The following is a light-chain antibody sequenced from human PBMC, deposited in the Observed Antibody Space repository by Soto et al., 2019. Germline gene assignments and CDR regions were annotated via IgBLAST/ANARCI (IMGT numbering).Light chain of an antibody. CDR2: GAS. J-gene: IGKJ1*01. V-gene: IGKV3-20*01. CDR3: QQYGSSPWT. CDR1: QSVSSSY. Sequence: EIVLTQSPGTLSFSPWERSTLSCRASQSVSSSYLAWYQQKPGQAPRLLIYGASSRATGIPDRFSGSGSGTDFTLTISRLEPEDFVVYYCQQYGSSPWTFGQGTKVDIK.